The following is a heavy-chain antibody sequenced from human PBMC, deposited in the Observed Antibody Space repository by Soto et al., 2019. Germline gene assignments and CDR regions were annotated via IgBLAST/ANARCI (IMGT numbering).Heavy chain of an antibody. J-gene: IGHJ6*02. CDR2: IYYRSKWFH. CDR1: GDSVSSNGAC. Sequence: PSQTLSLTCVISGDSVSSNGACWNWIRQSPSRGLQWLGRIYYRSKWFHDYAASVESRMAINPDTSRNQFSLQLNYVTPEDTAVYDPARVHCSAGTCLDGLDFWGQGTTVTVSS. D-gene: IGHD2-15*01. V-gene: IGHV6-1*01. CDR3: ARVHCSAGTCLDGLDF.